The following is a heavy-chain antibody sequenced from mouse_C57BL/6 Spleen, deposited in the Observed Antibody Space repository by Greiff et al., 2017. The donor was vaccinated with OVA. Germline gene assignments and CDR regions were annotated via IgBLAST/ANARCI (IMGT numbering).Heavy chain of an antibody. V-gene: IGHV1-26*01. CDR3: AYYDYGYYYAMDY. J-gene: IGHJ4*01. CDR2: INPNNGGT. Sequence: EVQLQQSGPELVKPGASVKISCKASGYTFTDYYMNWVKQSHGKSLEWIGDINPNNGGTSYNQKFKGKATLTVNKSSSTAYMELRSLTSNDSAVYYCAYYDYGYYYAMDYWGQGTSVPVSS. CDR1: GYTFTDYY. D-gene: IGHD2-4*01.